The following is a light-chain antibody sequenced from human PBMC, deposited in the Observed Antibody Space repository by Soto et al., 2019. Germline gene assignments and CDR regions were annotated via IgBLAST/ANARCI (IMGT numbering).Light chain of an antibody. CDR1: RSASGC. CDR3: QQYNNWPRT. J-gene: IGKJ4*02. CDR2: SSA. V-gene: IGKV1-5*01. Sequence: DIPTTQSPSTPTVYMGDRVTITCRASRSASGCLAWYQQKAGKAPELLIYSSASLQRGGLSRFSGSGCGTEFTLTIISLQSEEFVVYYCQQYNNWPRTFGGGTKVDIK.